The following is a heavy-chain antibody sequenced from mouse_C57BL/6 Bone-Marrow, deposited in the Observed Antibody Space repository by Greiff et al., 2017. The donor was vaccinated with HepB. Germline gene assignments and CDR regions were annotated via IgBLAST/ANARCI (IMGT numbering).Heavy chain of an antibody. J-gene: IGHJ4*01. CDR3: SIYYYGRSHFDYAMDY. CDR2: IYPGSGST. Sequence: QVQLQQPGAELVKPGASVKMSCKASGYTFTSYWITWVKQRPGQGLEWIGDIYPGSGSTNYNEKFKSKATLTVDTSSSTAYMQLSSLTSEDSAVYYCSIYYYGRSHFDYAMDYWGQGTSVTVSS. V-gene: IGHV1-55*01. D-gene: IGHD1-1*01. CDR1: GYTFTSYW.